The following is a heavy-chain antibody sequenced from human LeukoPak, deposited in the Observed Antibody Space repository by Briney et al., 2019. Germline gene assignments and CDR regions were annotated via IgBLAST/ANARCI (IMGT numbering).Heavy chain of an antibody. CDR3: ARGGGYSYGSDWFDP. J-gene: IGHJ5*02. CDR1: GGSFSCYY. CDR2: INHSGST. V-gene: IGHV4-34*01. Sequence: SETLSLTCAVYGGSFSCYYWSWIRQPPGKGLEWIGEINHSGSTNYNPSLKSRVTISVDTSKNQFSLKLSSVTAADTAVYYCARGGGYSYGSDWFDPWGQGTLVTVSS. D-gene: IGHD5-18*01.